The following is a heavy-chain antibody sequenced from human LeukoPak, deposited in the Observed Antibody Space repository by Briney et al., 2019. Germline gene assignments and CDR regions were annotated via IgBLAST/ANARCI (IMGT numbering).Heavy chain of an antibody. V-gene: IGHV3-21*01. CDR1: GFTFSSYS. CDR3: ARDLIDYYYYYMDV. J-gene: IGHJ6*03. D-gene: IGHD2-8*01. CDR2: ISSSGSYI. Sequence: GGSLRLSCAASGFTFSSYSMNWVRQAPGKGLEGVSSISSSGSYIYYADSLKGRFTISRDNAKNSLYLQMNSLRAEDTAVYYCARDLIDYYYYYMDVWGKGTTITVSS.